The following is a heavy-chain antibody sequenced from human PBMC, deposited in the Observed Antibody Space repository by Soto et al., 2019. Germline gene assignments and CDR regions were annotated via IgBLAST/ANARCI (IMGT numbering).Heavy chain of an antibody. CDR1: GYTFTNSG. CDR2: IGAYNGHT. J-gene: IGHJ6*02. CDR3: AREDYYDSSGYLPVRYYFGMDV. D-gene: IGHD3-22*01. Sequence: ASVKVSCKASGYTFTNSGISWVRQAPGQGLEWMGWIGAYNGHTKYAQKLQGRVTMNTDTSTSTAYMGLRSLKSDDTAVYYCAREDYYDSSGYLPVRYYFGMDVWGQGTTVTVSS. V-gene: IGHV1-18*01.